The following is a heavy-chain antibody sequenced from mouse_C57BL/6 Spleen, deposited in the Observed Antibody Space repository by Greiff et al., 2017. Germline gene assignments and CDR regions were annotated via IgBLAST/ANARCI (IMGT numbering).Heavy chain of an antibody. J-gene: IGHJ3*01. CDR1: GFTFSSYA. CDR2: ISSGGDYI. V-gene: IGHV5-9-1*02. CDR3: TRAAQATFFAY. D-gene: IGHD3-2*02. Sequence: EVQVVESGEGLVKPGGSLKLSCAASGFTFSSYAMSWVRQTPEKRLEWVAYISSGGDYIYYADTVKGRFTISRDNARNTLYLQMSSLKSEDTAMYYCTRAAQATFFAYWGQGTLVTVSA.